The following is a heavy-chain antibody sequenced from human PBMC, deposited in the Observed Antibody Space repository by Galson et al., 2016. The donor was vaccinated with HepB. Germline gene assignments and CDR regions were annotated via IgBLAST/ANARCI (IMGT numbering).Heavy chain of an antibody. D-gene: IGHD4-17*01. CDR1: GFTFSTYA. CDR2: ISGSGDTT. CDR3: ARAAGDYGNDGFPNFDY. J-gene: IGHJ4*02. V-gene: IGHV3-23*01. Sequence: SLRLSCAGTGFTFSTYAMSWVRQAPGKRLEWVSAISGSGDTTYYADSVKGRFTISRDNSKNTLFLQMNSLRDEDTAVYFCARAAGDYGNDGFPNFDYWGQGTLVTVSS.